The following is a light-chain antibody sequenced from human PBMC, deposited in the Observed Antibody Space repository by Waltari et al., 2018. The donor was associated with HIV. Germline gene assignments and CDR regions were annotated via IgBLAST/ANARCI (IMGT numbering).Light chain of an antibody. CDR1: QNISTS. CDR2: DAS. J-gene: IGKJ3*01. CDR3: QEYEKWPLT. Sequence: VMTQSPSALSVSPGERVTLSCRASQNISTSLAWYQQKPGQSPRLLIYDASARATGVPARFSGSGSGTDFTLHISALQSEDLAVYFCQEYEKWPLTFGPGSKVNIK. V-gene: IGKV3-15*01.